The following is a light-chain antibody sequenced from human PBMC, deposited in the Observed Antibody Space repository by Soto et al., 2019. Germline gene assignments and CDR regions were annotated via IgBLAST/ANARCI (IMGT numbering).Light chain of an antibody. J-gene: IGLJ3*02. CDR1: SSDVGGYNY. V-gene: IGLV2-14*01. CDR2: EVS. CDR3: CSYTSSSRV. Sequence: QSALTQPASVSGSPGQSITISCTGTSSDVGGYNYVSWYQQHPGKAPKLMIYEVSNRPSGVSNRFSGSHSGNTASLTISGLQAEDEADYYCCSYTSSSRVFGGGTKVTVL.